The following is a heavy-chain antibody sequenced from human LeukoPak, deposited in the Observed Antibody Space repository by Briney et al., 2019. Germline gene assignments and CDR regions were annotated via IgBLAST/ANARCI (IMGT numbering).Heavy chain of an antibody. CDR3: AKDQIAAAGPFDY. CDR1: GFTFSSYG. V-gene: IGHV3-23*01. D-gene: IGHD6-13*01. J-gene: IGHJ4*02. Sequence: PGGSLRLSCAAYGFTFSSYGMSWVRQAPGKGLEWVSAISGSGGSTYYAASVKGRFTISRDNSKNTLYLQMNSLRAEDTAVYYCAKDQIAAAGPFDYWGQGTLVTVSS. CDR2: ISGSGGST.